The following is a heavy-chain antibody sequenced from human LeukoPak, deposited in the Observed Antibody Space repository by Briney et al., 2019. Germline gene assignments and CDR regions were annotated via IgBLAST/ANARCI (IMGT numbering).Heavy chain of an antibody. J-gene: IGHJ3*02. Sequence: ASVKVSCKASGYTFTSYGISWVRQAPGQGLEWMGWINPNSGGTNYAQKFQGRVTMTRDTSTSTVYMDLSSLRSEDTAVYYCATSSIAARDPRKNAFDIWGQGTMVTVSS. V-gene: IGHV1-2*02. CDR3: ATSSIAARDPRKNAFDI. CDR2: INPNSGGT. D-gene: IGHD6-6*01. CDR1: GYTFTSYG.